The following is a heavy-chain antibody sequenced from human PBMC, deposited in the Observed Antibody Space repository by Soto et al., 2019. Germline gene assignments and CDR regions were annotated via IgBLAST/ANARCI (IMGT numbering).Heavy chain of an antibody. Sequence: GASVKVSCKASGYTFTSYGISWVRQAPGQGLEWMGRIIPILGIANYAQKFQGRVTITADKSTSTAYMELSSLRSEDTAVYYCARDSATPFDYWGQGTLVTVS. CDR2: IIPILGIA. CDR3: ARDSATPFDY. CDR1: GYTFTSYG. J-gene: IGHJ4*02. V-gene: IGHV1-69*04. D-gene: IGHD2-15*01.